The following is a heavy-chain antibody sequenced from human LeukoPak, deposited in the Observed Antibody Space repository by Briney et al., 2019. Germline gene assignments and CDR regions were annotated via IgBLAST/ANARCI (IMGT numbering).Heavy chain of an antibody. V-gene: IGHV3-48*04. Sequence: GGSLRLSCAASGFTFSSYSMNWVRQAPGKGLEWVSYISSSSSTIYYADSAKGRFTTSRDNAKNSLYLQMNSLRAEDTAVYYCARDRKTAVAGKSDYYYGMDVWGQGTTVTVSS. J-gene: IGHJ6*02. CDR3: ARDRKTAVAGKSDYYYGMDV. CDR1: GFTFSSYS. D-gene: IGHD6-19*01. CDR2: ISSSSSTI.